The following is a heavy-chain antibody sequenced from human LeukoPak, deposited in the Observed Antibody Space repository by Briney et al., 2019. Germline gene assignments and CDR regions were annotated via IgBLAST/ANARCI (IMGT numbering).Heavy chain of an antibody. J-gene: IGHJ4*02. D-gene: IGHD4-17*01. CDR3: ARRAGEYSHPYDY. CDR2: IYSGGNT. CDR1: GFTFSSYA. V-gene: IGHV3-23*05. Sequence: GGSLRLSCASSGFTFSSYAMSWVRQAPGKGLEWVSFIYSGGNTHYSDSVKGRFTISRDNSKNTLYLQMNTLRAEDTAVYYCARRAGEYSHPYDYWGQGTLVTVSS.